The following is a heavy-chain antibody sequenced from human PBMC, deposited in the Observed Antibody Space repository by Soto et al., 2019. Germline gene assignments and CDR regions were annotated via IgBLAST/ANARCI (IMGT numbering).Heavy chain of an antibody. Sequence: QLPLQESGSGLVKPSQTLSLTCAVSGGSISSGGYSWSWILQPPGKGLAWIGYTYHSGGTYYSPALKSRVTISVGRSKNQFSLKLSSVTAADTAVYYCARELDYWGQGTLVTVSS. CDR1: GGSISSGGYS. V-gene: IGHV4-30-2*01. CDR2: TYHSGGT. J-gene: IGHJ4*02. CDR3: ARELDY.